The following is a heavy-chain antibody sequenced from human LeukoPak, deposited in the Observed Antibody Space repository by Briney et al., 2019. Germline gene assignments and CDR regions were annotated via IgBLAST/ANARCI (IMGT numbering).Heavy chain of an antibody. CDR2: INPNSGGT. D-gene: IGHD6-19*01. CDR3: ARAPSIYSTGWLWLDP. CDR1: GYTFTGYY. J-gene: IGHJ5*02. Sequence: ASLKVSCKASGYTFTGYYMHWVRQAPGQGLEWMGWINPNSGGTNYAQKFQGRVTMTRDTSISTAYMELSRLRSDDTAVYYCARAPSIYSTGWLWLDPWGQGTLVTVSS. V-gene: IGHV1-2*02.